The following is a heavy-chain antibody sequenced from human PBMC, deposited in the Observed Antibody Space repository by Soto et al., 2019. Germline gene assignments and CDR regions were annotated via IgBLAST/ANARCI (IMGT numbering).Heavy chain of an antibody. CDR1: GFTFSSYW. Sequence: PGGSLRLSCAASGFTFSSYWVHWVRQAPGKGLVWVSRINSDGSSTSYADSVKGRFTISRDNAKNTLYLQMNSLRAEDTAVYYCARTLYSYGPIFDYWGQGTLVTVSS. D-gene: IGHD5-18*01. V-gene: IGHV3-74*01. CDR3: ARTLYSYGPIFDY. CDR2: INSDGSST. J-gene: IGHJ4*02.